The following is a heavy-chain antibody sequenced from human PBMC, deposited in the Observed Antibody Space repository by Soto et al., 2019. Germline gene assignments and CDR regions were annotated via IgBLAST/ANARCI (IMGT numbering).Heavy chain of an antibody. CDR2: INPNSGGT. CDR3: ARDLAKGGGSAGFDY. CDR1: GYTFTGYY. D-gene: IGHD2-15*01. V-gene: IGHV1-2*02. J-gene: IGHJ4*02. Sequence: QVQLVQSGAEVMKPGASVKVSCKASGYTFTGYYMHWVRQAPGQGLEWMGWINPNSGGTKYPQKFQGRVTMTRDTSITTVYMSLTGLKSDDTAVYYCARDLAKGGGSAGFDYWGQGTLVVVSS.